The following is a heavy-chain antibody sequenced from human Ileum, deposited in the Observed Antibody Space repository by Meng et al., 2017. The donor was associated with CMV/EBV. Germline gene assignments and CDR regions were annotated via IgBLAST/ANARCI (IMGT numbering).Heavy chain of an antibody. CDR2: IQYDGSYK. Sequence: QVQLVESGGGVVQPGGXXGLSCAASGFIFSNYGMHWVRQAPGKGLEWVAFIQYDGSYKSYTDSVKGRFTISRDNSKNTVYLQMNSLRTEDTAVFYCVKDTGTGDYWGQGTLVTVSS. CDR1: GFIFSNYG. J-gene: IGHJ4*02. V-gene: IGHV3-30*02. CDR3: VKDTGTGDY. D-gene: IGHD4-17*01.